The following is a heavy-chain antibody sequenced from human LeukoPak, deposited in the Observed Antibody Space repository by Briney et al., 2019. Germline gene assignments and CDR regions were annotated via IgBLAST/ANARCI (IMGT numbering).Heavy chain of an antibody. Sequence: ASVKVSCKASGYTFTSYGISWVRQAPGQGLEWMGWISAYNGNTNYAQKLRGRVTMTTDTSTSTAYMELRSLRSDDTAVYYCARNSGSYLGPTFDYWGQGTLVTVSS. D-gene: IGHD1-26*01. J-gene: IGHJ4*02. V-gene: IGHV1-18*01. CDR3: ARNSGSYLGPTFDY. CDR1: GYTFTSYG. CDR2: ISAYNGNT.